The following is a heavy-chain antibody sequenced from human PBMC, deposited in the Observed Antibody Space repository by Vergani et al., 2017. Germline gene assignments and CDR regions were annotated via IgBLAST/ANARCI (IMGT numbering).Heavy chain of an antibody. CDR3: ARDDGSSGYQLLQYFQH. J-gene: IGHJ1*01. Sequence: QVQLVQSGAEVKKPGSSVKVSCKASGGTFSSYAISWVRQAPGQGLEWMGGIIPIFGIANYAQKFQGRVTITADKSTSTAYMELSSLRSEDTAVYYCARDDGSSGYQLLQYFQHWSQGTLVTVSS. V-gene: IGHV1-69*17. CDR1: GGTFSSYA. CDR2: IIPIFGIA. D-gene: IGHD3-22*01.